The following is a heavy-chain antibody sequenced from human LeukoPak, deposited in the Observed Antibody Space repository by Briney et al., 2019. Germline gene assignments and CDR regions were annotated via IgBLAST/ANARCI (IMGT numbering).Heavy chain of an antibody. J-gene: IGHJ4*02. CDR2: TYYRSKWYN. V-gene: IGHV6-1*01. CDR3: ARGDSTGYSYGLYYFDY. CDR1: GDSVSSNIGA. Sequence: SQTLSLTCAISGDSVSSNIGAWNWIRRSPSRGLEWLGRTYYRSKWYNDYAVSVKSRININPDTTKDQFSLQLTSVTPEDTAVYYCARGDSTGYSYGLYYFDYWGQGALVTVSS. D-gene: IGHD5-18*01.